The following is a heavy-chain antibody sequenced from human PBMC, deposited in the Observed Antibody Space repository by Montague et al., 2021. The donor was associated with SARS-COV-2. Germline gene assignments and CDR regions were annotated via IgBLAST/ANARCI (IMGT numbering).Heavy chain of an antibody. V-gene: IGHV4-39*07. J-gene: IGHJ4*02. CDR3: AKLLWFRGGFDY. CDR1: GGSISSSSYY. CDR2: IYYSAST. D-gene: IGHD3-10*01. Sequence: SEALSLTCTVSGGSISSSSYYWGWIRQPPGKGLEWIGSIYYSASTYYNPSLKSRVTISVDTSKNQFSLKLSSVTAADTAVYYCAKLLWFRGGFDYWGQGTLVTVSS.